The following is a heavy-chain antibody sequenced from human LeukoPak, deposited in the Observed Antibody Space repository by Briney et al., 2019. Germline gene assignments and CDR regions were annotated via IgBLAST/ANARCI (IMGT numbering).Heavy chain of an antibody. CDR3: AAFLGMIVVAAFGY. D-gene: IGHD3-22*01. J-gene: IGHJ4*02. V-gene: IGHV1-18*01. CDR1: GYTFNTYG. Sequence: GASVKVYCKASGYTFNTYGISWVRQAPGQGLEWMGWISAYKGTTNYSQKFQGRVTMTEDKSTNTVYMEVNSLRSEDTAVYYCAAFLGMIVVAAFGYWGQGTLVTVSS. CDR2: ISAYKGTT.